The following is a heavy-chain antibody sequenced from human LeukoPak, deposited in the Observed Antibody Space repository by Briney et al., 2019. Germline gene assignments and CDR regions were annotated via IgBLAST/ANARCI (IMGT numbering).Heavy chain of an antibody. D-gene: IGHD3-10*01. CDR1: GFTFSSYS. J-gene: IGHJ4*02. V-gene: IGHV3-21*04. CDR3: AKDSRYYGSGSLLGEFDY. CDR2: ISSSSSYI. Sequence: PGGSLRLSCAASGFTFSSYSMNWVRQAPGKGLEWISSISSSSSYIYYADSVKGRFTISRDNSKNSLYLQMNSLRTEDTALYYCAKDSRYYGSGSLLGEFDYWGQGTLVTVSS.